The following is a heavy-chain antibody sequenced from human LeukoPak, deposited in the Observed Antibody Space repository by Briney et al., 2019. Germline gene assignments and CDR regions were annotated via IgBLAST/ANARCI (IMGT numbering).Heavy chain of an antibody. CDR2: MNPNTDNT. D-gene: IGHD4-17*01. Sequence: ASVKVSCKASGGTFSSYAINWVRQATGQGLEWMGWMNPNTDNTGYAQKFQGRLTMTRNTSISTAYMELSSLKSEDTAVYYCARVYGAGHAFDIWGQGTVVIVSS. J-gene: IGHJ3*02. CDR1: GGTFSSYA. CDR3: ARVYGAGHAFDI. V-gene: IGHV1-8*02.